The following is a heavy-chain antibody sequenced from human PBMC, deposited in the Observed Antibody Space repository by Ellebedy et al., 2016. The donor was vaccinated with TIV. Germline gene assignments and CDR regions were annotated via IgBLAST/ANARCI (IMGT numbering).Heavy chain of an antibody. Sequence: MPLETLSLTCAISGDSVSSNSAAWNWIRQSPSRGLEWLGRTYYRSKWYNDYAVSVKSRITINPDTSKNQFSLQLNSVTPEDTAVYYCASSNDILTGYYRFDYWGQGTLVTVSS. V-gene: IGHV6-1*01. CDR3: ASSNDILTGYYRFDY. CDR1: GDSVSSNSAA. D-gene: IGHD3-9*01. CDR2: TYYRSKWYN. J-gene: IGHJ4*02.